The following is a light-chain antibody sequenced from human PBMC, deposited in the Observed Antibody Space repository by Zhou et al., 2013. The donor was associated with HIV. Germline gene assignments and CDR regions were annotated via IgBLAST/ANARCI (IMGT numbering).Light chain of an antibody. CDR2: AAS. Sequence: DIQMTQSPSSLSASVGDRVTITCRASQGIFNYLAWYQQKPGEVPKLLIYAASTLQSGVPSRFTGSGSDTHFTLTISSLQPEDVAVYYCQKYDSTPRTFGQGTKVEI. CDR1: QGIFNY. J-gene: IGKJ1*01. CDR3: QKYDSTPRT. V-gene: IGKV1-27*01.